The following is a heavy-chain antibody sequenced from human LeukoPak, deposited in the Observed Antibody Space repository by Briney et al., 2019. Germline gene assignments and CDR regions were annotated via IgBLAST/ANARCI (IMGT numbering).Heavy chain of an antibody. J-gene: IGHJ6*02. CDR1: RFSFSNYA. V-gene: IGHV3-23*01. CDR2: ISGSGGST. D-gene: IGHD2-15*01. CDR3: AKAIVVVVAAPYYYYGMDV. Sequence: GRSLRLSCAASRFSFSNYAMHWVRQAPGKGLEWVSAISGSGGSTYYADSVKGRFTISRDNSKNTLYLQMNSLRAEDTAVYYCAKAIVVVVAAPYYYYGMDVWGQGTTVTVSS.